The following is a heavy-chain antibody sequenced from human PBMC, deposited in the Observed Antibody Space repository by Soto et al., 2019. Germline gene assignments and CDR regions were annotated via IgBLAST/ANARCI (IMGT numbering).Heavy chain of an antibody. V-gene: IGHV3-30-3*01. J-gene: IGHJ4*02. D-gene: IGHD5-12*01. CDR2: ISYDGSNK. CDR1: GFTFSSYA. Sequence: PGGSLRLSCAASGFTFSSYAMHWVRQAPGKGLEWVAVISYDGSNKYYADSVKGRFTISRDNSKNTLYLQMNSLRAEDTAVYYCARTKAREDIVATIWDYWGQGTLVTVSS. CDR3: ARTKAREDIVATIWDY.